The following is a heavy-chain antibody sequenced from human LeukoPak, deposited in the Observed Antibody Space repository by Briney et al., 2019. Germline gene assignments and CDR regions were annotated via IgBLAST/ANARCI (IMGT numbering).Heavy chain of an antibody. CDR1: GGSFSGYY. CDR3: AGRGYSYGREYYFDY. J-gene: IGHJ4*02. V-gene: IGHV4-34*01. CDR2: INHSGST. D-gene: IGHD5-18*01. Sequence: PSETLSLTCAVYGGSFSGYYWSWIRQPPGKGLEWIGEINHSGSTNYNPSLKSRVTISVDTSKNQFSLKLSSVTAADTAVYYCAGRGYSYGREYYFDYWGQGTLVTVSS.